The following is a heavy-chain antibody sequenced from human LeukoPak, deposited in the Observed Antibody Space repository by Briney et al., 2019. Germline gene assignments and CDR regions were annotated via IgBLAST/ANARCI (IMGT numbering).Heavy chain of an antibody. CDR3: ARSNVPAAKRRYYYYYYMDV. Sequence: GRSLRLSCAASGFTFSSYGMHWVRQAPGKGLEWVAVIWYDGSNKYYADSVKGRFTISRDNSKNTLYLQMNSLRAEDTAVYYCARSNVPAAKRRYYYYYYMDVWGKGTTVTVSS. J-gene: IGHJ6*03. V-gene: IGHV3-33*01. CDR2: IWYDGSNK. D-gene: IGHD2-2*01. CDR1: GFTFSSYG.